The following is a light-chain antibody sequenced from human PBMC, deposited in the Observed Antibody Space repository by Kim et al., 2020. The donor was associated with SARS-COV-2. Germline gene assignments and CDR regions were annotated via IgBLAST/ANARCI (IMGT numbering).Light chain of an antibody. V-gene: IGLV6-57*03. Sequence: KTVPISCPPSRRIISGNFVQWYQHRPASAPTTVIYLHIQRPSFVPARFSGSIDSSSNSASLPISGLSTSDESTYYCQSYDRTTVIFGGGTQLTVL. J-gene: IGLJ2*01. CDR1: RRIISGNF. CDR3: QSYDRTTVI. CDR2: LHI.